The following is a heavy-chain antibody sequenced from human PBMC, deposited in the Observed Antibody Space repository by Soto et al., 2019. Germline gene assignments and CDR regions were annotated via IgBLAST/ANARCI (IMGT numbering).Heavy chain of an antibody. CDR2: IYYSGST. CDR3: ARLEYSGNYFDY. V-gene: IGHV4-59*08. J-gene: IGHJ4*02. D-gene: IGHD5-12*01. Sequence: SETLSLTCTVSGGSISSYYWSWIRQPPGKGLEWIGYIYYSGSTNYNPSLKSRVTISVDTSKNQFSLKLSSVTAADTAVYYCARLEYSGNYFDYWGQGTLDTVSS. CDR1: GGSISSYY.